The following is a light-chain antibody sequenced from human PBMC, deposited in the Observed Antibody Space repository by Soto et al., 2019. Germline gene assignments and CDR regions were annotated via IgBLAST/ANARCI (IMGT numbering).Light chain of an antibody. Sequence: EILMTQSPATLSVSPGERATLSCRASQSVSSNLAWYQQKPGQAPRLLIYGATTRATVMPARFSGSGSGTEFTLTISSLQSEDFVVYYCHQYNDWPRCTFGQGTKLEIK. CDR2: GAT. CDR1: QSVSSN. CDR3: HQYNDWPRCT. J-gene: IGKJ2*02. V-gene: IGKV3-15*01.